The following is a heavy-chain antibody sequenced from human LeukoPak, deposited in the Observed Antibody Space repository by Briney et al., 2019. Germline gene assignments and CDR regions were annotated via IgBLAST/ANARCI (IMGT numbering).Heavy chain of an antibody. CDR3: AREASYYFDY. J-gene: IGHJ4*02. CDR1: GFSFSSYK. CDR2: ISGSGSTI. V-gene: IGHV3-48*03. D-gene: IGHD6-6*01. Sequence: GGSLRLSCVASGFSFSSYKMHWVRQAPGKGLEWVSYISGSGSTIFYADSVKGRFTISRDNAENSLYLLMNSLRAEDTAVYYCAREASYYFDYWGQGTLVTVSS.